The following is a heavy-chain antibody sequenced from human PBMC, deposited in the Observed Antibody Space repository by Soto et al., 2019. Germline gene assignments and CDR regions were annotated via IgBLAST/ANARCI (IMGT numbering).Heavy chain of an antibody. D-gene: IGHD3-10*01. V-gene: IGHV3-23*01. CDR2: ISARSSTT. CDR1: GFSFDNFA. J-gene: IGHJ6*02. CDR3: AKVFYDSGTTFFGVDV. Sequence: GGSLRLSCVGSGFSFDNFATRWVRQAPGKGLEWVSSISARSSTTYYAGSVKGRFTISRDNSKNTLYLQMNSLTAEDTAVYYCAKVFYDSGTTFFGVDVWGQGTTVTVSS.